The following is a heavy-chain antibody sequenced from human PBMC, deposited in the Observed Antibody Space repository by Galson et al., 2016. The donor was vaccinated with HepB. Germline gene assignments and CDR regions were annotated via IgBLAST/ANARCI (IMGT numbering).Heavy chain of an antibody. CDR2: ISSSSSYI. Sequence: SLRLSCAASGFTFSSYSMNWVRQAPGKGLEWVSSISSSSSYIYYADSVKGRFTISRDNAKNPLYLQMNSLRAEDTAVYYCARVDIVGAIFDYWGQGTLVTVSS. D-gene: IGHD1-26*01. V-gene: IGHV3-21*01. CDR3: ARVDIVGAIFDY. CDR1: GFTFSSYS. J-gene: IGHJ4*02.